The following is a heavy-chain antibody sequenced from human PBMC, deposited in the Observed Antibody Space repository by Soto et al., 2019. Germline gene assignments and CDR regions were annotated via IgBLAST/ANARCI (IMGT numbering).Heavy chain of an antibody. D-gene: IGHD1-26*01. CDR3: ASGTLRNLFDP. Sequence: GASVKVSCKASGYTFTRSCISWVRQAPGQGLEWMGWISAYNGNTNYAQKLQGRVTMTTDTSTSTAYMELRSLRSDDTAVYYCASGTLRNLFDPWGQGTLVTVSS. CDR1: GYTFTRSC. J-gene: IGHJ5*02. V-gene: IGHV1-18*01. CDR2: ISAYNGNT.